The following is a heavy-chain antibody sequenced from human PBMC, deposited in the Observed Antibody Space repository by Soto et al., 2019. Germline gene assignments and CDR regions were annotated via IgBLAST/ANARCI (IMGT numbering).Heavy chain of an antibody. CDR3: ARGWNVLRFLEWPYYYGMDV. V-gene: IGHV4-34*01. J-gene: IGHJ6*02. CDR1: GGSFSGYY. CDR2: INHSGST. D-gene: IGHD3-3*01. Sequence: SETLSLTCAVYGGSFSGYYWSWIRQPPGKGLEWIGEINHSGSTNYNPSLKRRVTISVDTSKNQFSLKLSSVTAADTAVYYCARGWNVLRFLEWPYYYGMDVWGQGTTVTVSS.